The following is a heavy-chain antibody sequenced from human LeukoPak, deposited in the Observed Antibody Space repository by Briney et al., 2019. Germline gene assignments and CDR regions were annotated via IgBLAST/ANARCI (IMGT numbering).Heavy chain of an antibody. J-gene: IGHJ1*01. D-gene: IGHD6-19*01. Sequence: SETLSLTCTVSGGSISSYYWSWIRQPPGKGLEWIGYIYYSGSTNYNPSLKSRVTISVDKSKSQCSLKLNSVTPEDTAVYYCARAGLTSGWYFQHWGQGTLVTVSS. CDR2: IYYSGST. CDR1: GGSISSYY. V-gene: IGHV4-59*12. CDR3: ARAGLTSGWYFQH.